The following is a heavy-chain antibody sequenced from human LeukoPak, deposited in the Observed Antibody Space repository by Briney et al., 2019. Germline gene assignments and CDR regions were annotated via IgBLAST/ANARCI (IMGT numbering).Heavy chain of an antibody. CDR2: ISAHNGNT. CDR1: GHTFTSYG. D-gene: IGHD4-11*01. Sequence: GASVKVSCKASGHTFTSYGIIWVRQAPGRGLQWMGWISAHNGNTNYAQKLQGRVTMTTDTSTSTVYMELRSLRSDDTAVYYCARAQTTLLLDYWGQGTLVTVSS. V-gene: IGHV1-18*01. CDR3: ARAQTTLLLDY. J-gene: IGHJ4*02.